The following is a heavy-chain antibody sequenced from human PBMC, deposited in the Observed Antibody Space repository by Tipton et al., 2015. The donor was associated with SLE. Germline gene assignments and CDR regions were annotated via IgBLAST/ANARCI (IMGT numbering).Heavy chain of an antibody. V-gene: IGHV3-21*01. CDR1: GFTFSSYS. CDR2: ISSGSSYI. J-gene: IGHJ6*02. CDR3: ARAGDGYNYYYYGMDV. D-gene: IGHD5-24*01. Sequence: SLRLSCAASGFTFSSYSMNWVRQAPGKGLEWVSSISSGSSYIYYADSVKGRFTISRDNAKNSLYLQMNSLRAEDTAVYYCARAGDGYNYYYYGMDVWGQGP.